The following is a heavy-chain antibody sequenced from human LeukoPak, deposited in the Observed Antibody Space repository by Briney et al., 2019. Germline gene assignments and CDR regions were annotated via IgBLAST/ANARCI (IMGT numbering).Heavy chain of an antibody. V-gene: IGHV4-34*01. D-gene: IGHD2/OR15-2a*01. J-gene: IGHJ5*02. CDR2: INHSGST. CDR1: GGSFSGYY. CDR3: ARDLDNKADWFDP. Sequence: PSETLSLTCAVYGGSFSGYYWSWIRQPPGKGLEWIGEINHSGSTNYNPSLKSRVTMSVDTSKNQFFLRLNFVTAADTAIYYCARDLDNKADWFDPWGPGILVTVSS.